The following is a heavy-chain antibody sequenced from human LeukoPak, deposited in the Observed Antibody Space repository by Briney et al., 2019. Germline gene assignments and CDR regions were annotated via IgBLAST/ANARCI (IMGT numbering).Heavy chain of an antibody. V-gene: IGHV4-39*01. J-gene: IGHJ4*02. Sequence: SETLSLTCTVSGGSISSNSNYWAWIRQPPGRGLEWIGSISYGGSTYYSPSLESRVTISVDTSKNQFSLRLSSVTAADTAVYYCARQALWFFDHWGQGTLVTVST. CDR2: ISYGGST. CDR3: ARQALWFFDH. CDR1: GGSISSNSNY. D-gene: IGHD2-21*01.